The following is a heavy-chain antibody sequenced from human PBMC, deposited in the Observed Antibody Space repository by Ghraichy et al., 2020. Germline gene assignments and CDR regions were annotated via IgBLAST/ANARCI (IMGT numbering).Heavy chain of an antibody. CDR2: ISYDGSNK. J-gene: IGHJ6*02. V-gene: IGHV3-30-3*01. D-gene: IGHD2-2*01. CDR3: PRGGPVPYYYYGMDV. CDR1: GFTFSSYA. Sequence: LSLTCAASGFTFSSYAMHWVRQAPGKGLEWVAVISYDGSNKYYADSVKGRFTISRDNSKNTLYLQMNSLRAEDTAVYYCPRGGPVPYYYYGMDVWGQGTTVTVSS.